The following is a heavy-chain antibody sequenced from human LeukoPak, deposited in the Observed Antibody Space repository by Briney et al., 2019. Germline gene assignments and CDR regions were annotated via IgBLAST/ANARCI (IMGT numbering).Heavy chain of an antibody. CDR2: INHSGST. CDR3: ARGDGNYVWGSYRSHPYYFDY. V-gene: IGHV4-34*01. CDR1: GGSFSGYY. D-gene: IGHD3-16*02. Sequence: PSETLSLTCAVYGGSFSGYYWSWIRQPPGKGLEWIGEINHSGSTNYNPPLKSRVTISVDTSKNQFSLKLSSVTAADTAVYYCARGDGNYVWGSYRSHPYYFDYWGQGTLVTVSS. J-gene: IGHJ4*02.